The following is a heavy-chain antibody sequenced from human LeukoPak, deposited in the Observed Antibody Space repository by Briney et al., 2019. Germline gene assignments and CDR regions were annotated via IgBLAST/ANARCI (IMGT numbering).Heavy chain of an antibody. CDR2: IYTSGNT. J-gene: IGHJ3*02. CDR3: ASVDTAMVLAHAFDI. D-gene: IGHD5-18*01. CDR1: GGSISSGSYY. V-gene: IGHV4-61*02. Sequence: SETLSLTCTVSGGSISSGSYYWSWIRQPAGKGLEWIGRIYTSGNTNYNSSLKSRVTISLDTSENQISLKLSSVTAADTAVYYCASVDTAMVLAHAFDIWGHGTLVTVSS.